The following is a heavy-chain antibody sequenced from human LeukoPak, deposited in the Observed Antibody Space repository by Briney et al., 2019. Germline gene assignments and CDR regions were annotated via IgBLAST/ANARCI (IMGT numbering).Heavy chain of an antibody. CDR1: GFTFDDYA. Sequence: GRSLRLSCAASGFTFDDYAMHWVRQAPGKGLEWVSGISWNSGSIGYADSVKGRFTISRDNAKNSLYLQMNSLRAEDTAVYYCARDSRRPVLRYFDWLIGFDYWGQGTLVTVSS. CDR2: ISWNSGSI. J-gene: IGHJ4*02. V-gene: IGHV3-9*01. D-gene: IGHD3-9*01. CDR3: ARDSRRPVLRYFDWLIGFDY.